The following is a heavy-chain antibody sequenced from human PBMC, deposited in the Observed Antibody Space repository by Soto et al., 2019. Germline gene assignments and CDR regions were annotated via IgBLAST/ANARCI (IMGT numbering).Heavy chain of an antibody. V-gene: IGHV3-11*01. D-gene: IGHD1-7*01. CDR2: ISNSGSTT. CDR1: GFTVSDYY. CDR3: ARNQKKPTTSYYYFYYYMDV. J-gene: IGHJ6*03. Sequence: QVQLVESGGSLVKPGGSLRLSCAASGFTVSDYYMSWIRQAPGKGLEWVSYISNSGSTTYYADSLKGRFIISRDNAKNSLSLQMNSLRAEDSAVYFCARNQKKPTTSYYYFYYYMDVWGKGTTVTVSS.